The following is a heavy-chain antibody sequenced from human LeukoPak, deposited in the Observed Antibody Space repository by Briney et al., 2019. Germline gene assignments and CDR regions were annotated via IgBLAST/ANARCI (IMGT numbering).Heavy chain of an antibody. CDR1: GYTFTSYG. Sequence: ASVKVSCKASGYTFTSYGISWVRQAPGQGLEWMGWINPNSGGTNYAQKFQGRVTMTRDTSISTAYMELSRLRSDDTAVYYCARVGVPAAMSPWTEYYFDYWGQGTLVTVSS. CDR2: INPNSGGT. CDR3: ARVGVPAAMSPWTEYYFDY. V-gene: IGHV1-2*02. J-gene: IGHJ4*02. D-gene: IGHD2-2*01.